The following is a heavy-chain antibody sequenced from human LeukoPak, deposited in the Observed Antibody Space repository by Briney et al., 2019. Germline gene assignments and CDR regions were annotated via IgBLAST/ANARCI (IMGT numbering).Heavy chain of an antibody. J-gene: IGHJ4*02. D-gene: IGHD3-22*01. V-gene: IGHV3-48*04. CDR1: GFTFSSYS. Sequence: PGGSLRLSCAASGFTFSSYSMNWVRQAPGKGLEWVSYISSSSSTIYYADSVKGRFTISRDNAKNSLYLQMNSLRSEDTAVYYCAATPNWDSSGYYYEGSGFDYWGQGTLVTVSS. CDR3: AATPNWDSSGYYYEGSGFDY. CDR2: ISSSSSTI.